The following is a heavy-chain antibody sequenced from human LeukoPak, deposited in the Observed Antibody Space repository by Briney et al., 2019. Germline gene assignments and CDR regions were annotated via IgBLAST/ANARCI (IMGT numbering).Heavy chain of an antibody. D-gene: IGHD2-15*01. CDR3: ARVDCTSGSCVNNWFDP. Sequence: SETLSLTCTVSGGSISSYYWSWIRQPPGKGLEWIGYIYYSGSTNYNPSLKSRVTISVDTSKNQFSLKLSSVTAADTAVYYCARVDCTSGSCVNNWFDPWGQGTLVTVSS. V-gene: IGHV4-59*08. CDR2: IYYSGST. J-gene: IGHJ5*02. CDR1: GGSISSYY.